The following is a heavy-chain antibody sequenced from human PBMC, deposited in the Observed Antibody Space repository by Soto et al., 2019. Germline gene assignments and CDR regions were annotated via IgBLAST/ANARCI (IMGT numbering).Heavy chain of an antibody. CDR3: AIRRNSGSAYYYGMDV. D-gene: IGHD1-26*01. Sequence: RASVKVSCKASGGTFSSYAISWVRQAPGQGLEWMGGIIPIFGTANYAQKFQGRVTITADESTSTAYMELSSLRSEDTAVYYCAIRRNSGSAYYYGMDVWGQVTTVTVSS. CDR1: GGTFSSYA. J-gene: IGHJ6*02. CDR2: IIPIFGTA. V-gene: IGHV1-69*13.